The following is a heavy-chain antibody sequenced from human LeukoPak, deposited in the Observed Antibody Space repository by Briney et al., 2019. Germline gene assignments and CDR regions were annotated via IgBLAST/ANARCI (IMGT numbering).Heavy chain of an antibody. D-gene: IGHD6-19*01. CDR3: ARSRYSSGWYLY. CDR1: GGSFSGYY. Sequence: PSETLSLTCAVYGGSFSGYYWSWIRQPPGKGLEWIGEINHSGSTNYNPSLKSRVTISVDTSKNQFSLKLSSVTAADTAVYYCARSRYSSGWYLYWGQGTLVTVSS. J-gene: IGHJ4*02. CDR2: INHSGST. V-gene: IGHV4-34*01.